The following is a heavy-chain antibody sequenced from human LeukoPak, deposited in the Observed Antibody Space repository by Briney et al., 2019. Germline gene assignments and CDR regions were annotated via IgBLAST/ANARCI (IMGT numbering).Heavy chain of an antibody. CDR1: GFVFSDYW. CDR3: ARGTDLDASGYVDY. V-gene: IGHV3-7*03. D-gene: IGHD3-22*01. Sequence: GGSLRLSCAASGFVFSDYWMTWVRQTPRKGLEWVANVKQDGSEKDYVDSVKGRFAISRDNAKNSLYLQMNSLRAEDTGVYYCARGTDLDASGYVDYWGQGTLVTVSS. CDR2: VKQDGSEK. J-gene: IGHJ4*02.